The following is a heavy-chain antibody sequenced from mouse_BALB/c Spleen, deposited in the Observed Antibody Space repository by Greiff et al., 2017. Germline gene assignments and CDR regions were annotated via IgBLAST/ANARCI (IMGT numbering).Heavy chain of an antibody. CDR3: ARGGARATYFDY. V-gene: IGHV5-4*02. Sequence: EVQLVESGGGLVKPGGSLKLSCAASGFTFSDYYMYWVRQTPEKRLEWVATISDGGSYTYYPDSVKGRFTISRDNAKNNLYLQMSSLKSEDTAMYYCARGGARATYFDYWGQGTTLTVSS. CDR1: GFTFSDYY. D-gene: IGHD3-1*01. CDR2: ISDGGSYT. J-gene: IGHJ2*01.